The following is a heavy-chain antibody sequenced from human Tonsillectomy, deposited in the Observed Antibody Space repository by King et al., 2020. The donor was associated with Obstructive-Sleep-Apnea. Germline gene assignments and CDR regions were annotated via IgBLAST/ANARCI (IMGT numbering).Heavy chain of an antibody. J-gene: IGHJ6*02. CDR1: GFSFSDSY. D-gene: IGHD2-21*01. Sequence: VQLVESGGGLVKPGGSLRLSCAASGFSFSDSYMSWIRQAPGKGLEWIAYISSSYGYTKYADSVKGRFTVSRDNAKNSLYLQMNKLRVEDTAVYYCARDSIVVEIAASDGMDLWGQGTTVTVSS. V-gene: IGHV3-11*06. CDR3: ARDSIVVEIAASDGMDL. CDR2: ISSSYGYT.